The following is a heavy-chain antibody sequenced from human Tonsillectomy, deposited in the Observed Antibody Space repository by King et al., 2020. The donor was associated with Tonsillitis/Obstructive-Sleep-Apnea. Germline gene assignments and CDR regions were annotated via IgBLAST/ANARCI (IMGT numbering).Heavy chain of an antibody. CDR1: GFTFSSFG. V-gene: IGHV3-33*01. Sequence: VQLVQSGGGVVQPGRSLRLSCAASGFTFSSFGMHWVRQAPGKGLEWVAVIWYDESDKFYADSVKGRFTISRDNSKNTLYLQMNSLRAEDTATYYCTRGPHRGYFDNWGQGTLVTVSS. D-gene: IGHD3-22*01. CDR2: IWYDESDK. J-gene: IGHJ4*02. CDR3: TRGPHRGYFDN.